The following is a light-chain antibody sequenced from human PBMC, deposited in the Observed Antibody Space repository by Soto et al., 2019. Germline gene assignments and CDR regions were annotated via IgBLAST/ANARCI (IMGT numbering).Light chain of an antibody. CDR3: GTWDSSLSAGV. CDR2: DNN. J-gene: IGLJ3*02. V-gene: IGLV1-51*01. Sequence: QSVLTQPPSVSAAPGQKVTISCSGSSSNIGHNYVSWYQQLPGTAPKLLIYDNNERPSGMPDRFSGSKSGTSATLGITGLQTGDEADYYCGTWDSSLSAGVFGGGTKLTVL. CDR1: SSNIGHNY.